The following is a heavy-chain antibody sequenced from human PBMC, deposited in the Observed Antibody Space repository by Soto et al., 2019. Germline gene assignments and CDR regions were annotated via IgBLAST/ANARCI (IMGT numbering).Heavy chain of an antibody. CDR2: IKQDGSER. Sequence: EVQLVESGGGLVQPGGSLRLSCAASGFTFSNYWMSWVRQAPGKGLEWVANIKQDGSERNYVDSVKGRFTISRDNAKNSLYVQLNSLRAEDTAVYYCARAGSEKDYWGQATLVTVSS. CDR1: GFTFSNYW. D-gene: IGHD3-10*01. J-gene: IGHJ4*02. V-gene: IGHV3-7*05. CDR3: ARAGSEKDY.